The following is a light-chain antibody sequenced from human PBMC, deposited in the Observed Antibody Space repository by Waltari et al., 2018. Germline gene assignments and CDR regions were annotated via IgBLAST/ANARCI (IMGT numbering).Light chain of an antibody. V-gene: IGKV3-15*01. CDR3: QQYNNWPPWT. CDR1: QSVGST. CDR2: RAS. Sequence: EIVMTQSPATLSVSPGDRATLSCRASQSVGSTLAWYQQKPGKASRRLIHRASTRATGVPARFSGSGSGTEFTLTISGRQSEDFAVYYCQQYNNWPPWTFGQGTKVEIK. J-gene: IGKJ1*01.